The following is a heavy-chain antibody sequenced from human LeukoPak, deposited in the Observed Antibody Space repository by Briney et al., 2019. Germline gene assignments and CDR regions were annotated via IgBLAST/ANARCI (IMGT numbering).Heavy chain of an antibody. CDR1: GGSISSSSYY. CDR2: IYYSGST. V-gene: IGHV4-39*07. CDR3: ARGAIAARRSPDAFDI. D-gene: IGHD6-6*01. Sequence: SETLSLTCTVSGGSISSSSYYWGWIRQPPGKGLEWIGSIYYSGSTYYNPSLKSRVTISVDTSKNQFSLKLSSVTAADTAVYYCARGAIAARRSPDAFDIWGQGTMVTVSS. J-gene: IGHJ3*02.